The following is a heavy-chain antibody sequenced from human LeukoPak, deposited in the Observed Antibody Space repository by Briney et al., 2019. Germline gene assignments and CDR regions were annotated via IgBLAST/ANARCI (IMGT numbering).Heavy chain of an antibody. CDR2: IKQDGSEK. J-gene: IGHJ3*02. D-gene: IGHD2-21*01. Sequence: GGSLRLSCAASGLTFSSYWMSWVRQAPGKGLEWVANIKQDGSEKYYVDSVKGRFTISRDNAKNSLYLQMNSLRAEDTAVYYCARVCGGDCYSSAFDIWGQGTMVTVSS. CDR1: GLTFSSYW. CDR3: ARVCGGDCYSSAFDI. V-gene: IGHV3-7*04.